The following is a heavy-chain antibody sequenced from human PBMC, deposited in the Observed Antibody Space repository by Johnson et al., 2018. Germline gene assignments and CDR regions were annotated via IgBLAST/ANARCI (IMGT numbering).Heavy chain of an antibody. D-gene: IGHD3-22*01. V-gene: IGHV4-59*01. CDR3: ARGPDSIELDYNYSYMDV. Sequence: QVQLQESGPGLVKPSETLSLTCTVSGVSISSYYWNWIRQPPGKGLEWIGYFYNSETTNYNPSLKRRVTTSVDTSRNQFSLKLTSVTAADTAVYYCARGPDSIELDYNYSYMDVWGQGSLVTVS. J-gene: IGHJ6*03. CDR2: FYNSETT. CDR1: GVSISSYY.